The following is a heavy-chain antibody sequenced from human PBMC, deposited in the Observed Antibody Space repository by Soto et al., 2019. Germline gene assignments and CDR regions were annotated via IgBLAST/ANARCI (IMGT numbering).Heavy chain of an antibody. V-gene: IGHV4-59*01. D-gene: IGHD3-10*01. Sequence: QVQLQESGPGLVKPSETLSLTCTVSGGSISSYYWSWIRQPLGKGLEWIGYIYYSGSTNYNPSLKSRVTISVDTSKNQFSLKLSSVTAADTAVYYCAREVTMVRGVIYFDYWGQGTLVTVSS. CDR1: GGSISSYY. J-gene: IGHJ4*02. CDR2: IYYSGST. CDR3: AREVTMVRGVIYFDY.